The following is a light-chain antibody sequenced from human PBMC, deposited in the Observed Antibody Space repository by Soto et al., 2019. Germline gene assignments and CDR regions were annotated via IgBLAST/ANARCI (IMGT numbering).Light chain of an antibody. CDR2: GAS. CDR3: HQSATDPLT. Sequence: EIVLTQSPGTLSLSPGDRATLSCRASQSVGRDYLAWFQHKAGQAPRLLVHGASNRATGIPDRFSGSGSGTDFTLTITRLEPEDFAVYCCHQSATDPLTFGGGTKVEI. V-gene: IGKV3-20*01. CDR1: QSVGRDY. J-gene: IGKJ4*01.